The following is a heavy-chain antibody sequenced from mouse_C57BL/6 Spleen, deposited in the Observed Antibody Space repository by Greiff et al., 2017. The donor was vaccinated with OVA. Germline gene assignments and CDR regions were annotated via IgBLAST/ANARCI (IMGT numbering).Heavy chain of an antibody. CDR1: GFTFSDYY. Sequence: EVKVVESEGGLVQPGSSMKLSCTASGFTFSDYYMAWVRQVPEKGLEWVANINYDGSSTYYLDSLKSRFIISRDNAKNILYLQMSSLKSEDTATYYCATTMVTTRYWYFDVWGTGTTVTVSS. V-gene: IGHV5-16*01. CDR3: ATTMVTTRYWYFDV. CDR2: INYDGSST. D-gene: IGHD2-2*01. J-gene: IGHJ1*03.